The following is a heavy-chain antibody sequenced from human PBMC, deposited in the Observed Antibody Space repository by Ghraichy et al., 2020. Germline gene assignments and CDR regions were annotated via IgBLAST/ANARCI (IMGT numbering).Heavy chain of an antibody. V-gene: IGHV4-31*03. CDR1: GGSISSGGYY. J-gene: IGHJ5*02. Sequence: SETLSLTCTVSGGSISSGGYYWSWIRQHPGKGLEWIGYIYYSWSTYYNPSLQSRVTISLDTSKNQFSLKLRSVTAADTAVYFCARDLNYDSRAGFDPWGQGTLVTVSS. CDR3: ARDLNYDSRAGFDP. CDR2: IYYSWST. D-gene: IGHD3-22*01.